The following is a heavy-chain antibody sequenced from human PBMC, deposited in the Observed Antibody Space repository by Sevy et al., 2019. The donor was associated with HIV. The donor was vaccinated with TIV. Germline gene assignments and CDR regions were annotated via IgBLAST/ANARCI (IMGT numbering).Heavy chain of an antibody. V-gene: IGHV4-59*13. CDR2: IYYSGST. J-gene: IGHJ4*02. CDR3: ARTHIAATYGHFDY. Sequence: SETLSLTCTASGGSISSYYWSWIRQPPGKGLEWIGYIYYSGSTNYNPSLKSRVTISADTSKNQFSLKLSSVTAADTAVYYCARTHIAATYGHFDYWGQGTLVTVSS. D-gene: IGHD6-13*01. CDR1: GGSISSYY.